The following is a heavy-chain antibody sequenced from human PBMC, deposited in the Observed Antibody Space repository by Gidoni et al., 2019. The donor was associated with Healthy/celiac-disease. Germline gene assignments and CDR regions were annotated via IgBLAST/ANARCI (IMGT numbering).Heavy chain of an antibody. CDR3: ARDDSIGNYYYYMDV. CDR1: GGTFSSYA. CDR2: IIPIFGTA. Sequence: QVQLVQSGAEVKKPGSSVKVSCKASGGTFSSYAISWVRQAPGQGLEWTGGIIPIFGTANYAQKFQGRVTITADESTSTAYMELSSLRSEDTAVYYCARDDSIGNYYYYMDVWGKGTTVTVSS. J-gene: IGHJ6*03. D-gene: IGHD3-3*02. V-gene: IGHV1-69*01.